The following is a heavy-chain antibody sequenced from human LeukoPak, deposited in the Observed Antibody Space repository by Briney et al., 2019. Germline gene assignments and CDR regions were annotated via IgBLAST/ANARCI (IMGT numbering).Heavy chain of an antibody. CDR2: IYSDGST. J-gene: IGHJ4*02. CDR3: AALPFY. D-gene: IGHD1-26*01. Sequence: GGSLRLSCAASGFTVSTNYVTWVRQAPGKGLEWVSVIYSDGSTYYADSVKGRFTISRDNSKDTLYLQMNSLRGDDTAIYYCAALPFYWGQGTLVTVSS. V-gene: IGHV3-66*02. CDR1: GFTVSTNY.